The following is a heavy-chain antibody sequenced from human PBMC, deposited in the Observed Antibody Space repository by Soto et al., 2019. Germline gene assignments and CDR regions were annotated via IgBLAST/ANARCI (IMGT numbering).Heavy chain of an antibody. D-gene: IGHD2-15*01. CDR2: IYHSGST. V-gene: IGHV4-4*02. J-gene: IGHJ4*02. Sequence: QVQLQASGPGLVKPSGTLSLTCAVSSGSISSSTWWSWVRQPPGKGLEWIGEIYHSGSTNYNPSLKSRVTISVDKSKNQFSLKLSSVTAADTAVYYCASSPPYCSGGSCYSIDYWGQGTLVTVSS. CDR3: ASSPPYCSGGSCYSIDY. CDR1: SGSISSSTW.